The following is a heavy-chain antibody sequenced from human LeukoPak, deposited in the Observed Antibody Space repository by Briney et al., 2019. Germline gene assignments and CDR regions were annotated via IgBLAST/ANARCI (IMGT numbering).Heavy chain of an antibody. CDR1: GFTFSRYW. J-gene: IGHJ3*02. D-gene: IGHD3-22*01. CDR2: INSDVSST. Sequence: GGSLRLSCAASGFTFSRYWMHWVRQAPGKGLVWVARINSDVSSTSYAASVKGRFTISRDNAKNTLYLQMNSLRAEDTAVYYCARGYDSSGYYYADAFDIWGQGTTVTVSS. V-gene: IGHV3-74*01. CDR3: ARGYDSSGYYYADAFDI.